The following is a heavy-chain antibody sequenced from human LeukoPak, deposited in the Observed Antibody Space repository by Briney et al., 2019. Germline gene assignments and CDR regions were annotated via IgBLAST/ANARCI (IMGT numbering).Heavy chain of an antibody. V-gene: IGHV4-34*01. CDR2: INHSGST. CDR1: GGSFSGFF. J-gene: IGHJ4*02. Sequence: SETLSLTCAVSGGSFSGFFWSWIRQPPGHGLEWIGEINHSGSTNYNPSLKSRLTISVDTSKHQFSLKLSSVTAADTAVYYCARGLQYYDYVWGSYRYTAFDYWGQGTLVTVSS. D-gene: IGHD3-16*02. CDR3: ARGLQYYDYVWGSYRYTAFDY.